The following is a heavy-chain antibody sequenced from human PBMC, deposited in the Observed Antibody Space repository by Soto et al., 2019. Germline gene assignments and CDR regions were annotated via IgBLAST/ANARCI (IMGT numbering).Heavy chain of an antibody. J-gene: IGHJ3*02. CDR2: LYSSDGT. Sequence: DVQLEESGGGLIQPGGSLRLSCAASGFSFSGKNDLTWVRQAPGKGLEWVSALYSSDGTYYADAVKGRFSVSRDNSKNTFYLQLHSLRPEDTAIYFCATWLQREPAFDIWGLGTMVTVSS. CDR1: GFSFSGKND. CDR3: ATWLQREPAFDI. V-gene: IGHV3-53*01. D-gene: IGHD1-1*01.